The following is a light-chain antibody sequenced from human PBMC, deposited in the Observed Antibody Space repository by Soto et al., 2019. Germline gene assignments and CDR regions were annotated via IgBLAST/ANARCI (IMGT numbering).Light chain of an antibody. J-gene: IGKJ4*01. CDR1: QDISNS. Sequence: DIQMTQSPSSLSASAGDRVTITCQASQDISNSLNWYQQKPGKAPKILIYDASSLEPGVPSRFSGSGFGTDFTFTISSLQPEDIATYYCQQYNNLPRTFGGGTKVEI. V-gene: IGKV1-33*01. CDR3: QQYNNLPRT. CDR2: DAS.